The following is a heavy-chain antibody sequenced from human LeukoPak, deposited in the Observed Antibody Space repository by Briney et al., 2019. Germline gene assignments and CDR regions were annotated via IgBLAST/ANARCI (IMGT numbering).Heavy chain of an antibody. Sequence: SETLSLTCAVSGGSISSGGYSWSWIRQPPGKGLEWIGYIDHNGNTDTNPSLKSRVTISIDRSKNQFSLKLSSVTAVDTAVYYCARAGDTSGYYYYFDFWGQGTLVTVSS. CDR1: GGSISSGGYS. CDR3: ARAGDTSGYYYYFDF. J-gene: IGHJ4*02. CDR2: IDHNGNT. D-gene: IGHD3-22*01. V-gene: IGHV4-30-2*01.